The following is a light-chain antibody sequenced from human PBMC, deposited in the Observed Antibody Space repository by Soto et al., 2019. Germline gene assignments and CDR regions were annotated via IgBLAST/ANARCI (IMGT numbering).Light chain of an antibody. J-gene: IGKJ5*01. Sequence: PATLSWSKRERATLSCRASQRVSSYLAWYQQKPGQAPRLLIYDASNRATGIPARFSGSGSGTDFTLTISSLEPEDFAVYYCQQRSNWPITFGQGTRLEIK. V-gene: IGKV3-11*01. CDR2: DAS. CDR3: QQRSNWPIT. CDR1: QRVSSY.